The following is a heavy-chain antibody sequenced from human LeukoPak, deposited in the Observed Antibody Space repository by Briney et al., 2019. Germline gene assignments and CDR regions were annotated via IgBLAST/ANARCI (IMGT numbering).Heavy chain of an antibody. D-gene: IGHD6-13*01. Sequence: GGSLRLSCAASGFTFNYYVMSWVRQAPGKGLEWVSVIYSGGSTYYADSVQGRFIISGDNSKNTLFLQMNSLRAEDTAVYYCARGLSAAFIDYWGQGTLVTVSS. CDR3: ARGLSAAFIDY. J-gene: IGHJ4*02. V-gene: IGHV3-53*01. CDR2: IYSGGST. CDR1: GFTFNYYV.